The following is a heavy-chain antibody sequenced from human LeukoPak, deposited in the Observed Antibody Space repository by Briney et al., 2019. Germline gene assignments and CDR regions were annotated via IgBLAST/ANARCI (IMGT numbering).Heavy chain of an antibody. CDR3: ARNEK. V-gene: IGHV3-7*01. D-gene: IGHD1-1*01. CDR1: GFTFTNYW. Sequence: PGRSLRLSCAASGFTFTNYWMRWVRQAPGKGLEWVANIKQDGSEKYYGDSVMGRFTISRDNAKNSLYLQMNSLRAEDTAIYYCARNEKWGQGTLVTVSS. CDR2: IKQDGSEK. J-gene: IGHJ4*02.